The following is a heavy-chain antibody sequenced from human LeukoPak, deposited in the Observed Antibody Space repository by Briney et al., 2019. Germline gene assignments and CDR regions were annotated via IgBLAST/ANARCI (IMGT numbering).Heavy chain of an antibody. CDR1: CGSISIGEDY. J-gene: IGHJ5*02. V-gene: IGHV4-30-4*01. Sequence: SETLSLTCTVSCGSISIGEDYFRGIRQPPGKGLEWIAYMYYSGSTYYNPSLKSRVTMSADTSKHQVSLKLRSVTAAETDVYYCARPYYYDSRIDPWGQGILVTVSS. D-gene: IGHD3-22*01. CDR2: MYYSGST. CDR3: ARPYYYDSRIDP.